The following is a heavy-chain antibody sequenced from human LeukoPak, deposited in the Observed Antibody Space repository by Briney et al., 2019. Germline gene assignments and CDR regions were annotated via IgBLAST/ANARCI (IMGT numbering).Heavy chain of an antibody. Sequence: SETLSLTCTVSGGSISSYYWSWIRQPPGKGLEWIGYIYYSGSTNYNTSLTSRVTISVDTSKNQFSLKLSSVTASDTAVYYCARGPRTIFGVVIDLGWFDPWGQGTLVTVSS. CDR1: GGSISSYY. CDR2: IYYSGST. D-gene: IGHD3-3*01. V-gene: IGHV4-59*08. CDR3: ARGPRTIFGVVIDLGWFDP. J-gene: IGHJ5*02.